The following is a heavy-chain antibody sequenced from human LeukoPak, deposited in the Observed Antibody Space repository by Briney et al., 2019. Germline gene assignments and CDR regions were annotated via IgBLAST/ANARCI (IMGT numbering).Heavy chain of an antibody. J-gene: IGHJ4*02. D-gene: IGHD2-8*01. CDR2: ISSSSSYI. V-gene: IGHV3-21*04. Sequence: PGGSLRLSCAASGFTFSSYSMNWVRQAPGKGLEWVSSISSSSSYIYYADSVKGRFTISRGNSKNTLYLQMNSLRAEDTAVYYCAKDPDCTSGICYTFFDYWGQGTLVTVSS. CDR1: GFTFSSYS. CDR3: AKDPDCTSGICYTFFDY.